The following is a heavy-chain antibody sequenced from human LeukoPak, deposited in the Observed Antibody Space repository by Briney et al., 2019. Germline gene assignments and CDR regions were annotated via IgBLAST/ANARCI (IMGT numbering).Heavy chain of an antibody. CDR3: GRDETYGGNSGELHY. J-gene: IGHJ4*02. D-gene: IGHD4-23*01. V-gene: IGHV4-4*07. CDR2: IYTSGST. Sequence: SETLSLTCTVSGGSISSYYWSWIRQPARKGLEWIGRIYTSGSTNYNPSLKSRVTMSVDKSKKQFSLKLSSVTAADTAVYYCGRDETYGGNSGELHYWGQGTLVTVSS. CDR1: GGSISSYY.